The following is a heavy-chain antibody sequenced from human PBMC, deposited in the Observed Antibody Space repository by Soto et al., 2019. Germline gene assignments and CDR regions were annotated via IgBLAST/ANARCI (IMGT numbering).Heavy chain of an antibody. V-gene: IGHV1-18*01. CDR1: GYTFTSYG. CDR3: AREPPTQYSSGWYPQVDY. Sequence: QVQLVQSGAEVKKPGASVKVSCKASGYTFTSYGISWVRQAPGQGLEWMGWISAYNGNTNYAQKLQGRVNMTTDTSTSTAYMELRSLRSDDTAVYYCAREPPTQYSSGWYPQVDYWGQGTLVTVSS. CDR2: ISAYNGNT. D-gene: IGHD6-19*01. J-gene: IGHJ4*02.